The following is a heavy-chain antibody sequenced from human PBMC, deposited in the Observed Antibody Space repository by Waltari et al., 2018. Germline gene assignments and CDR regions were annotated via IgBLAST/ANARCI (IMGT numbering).Heavy chain of an antibody. CDR3: VRGFLRSGFDS. CDR1: GDSVSGNNVA. V-gene: IGHV6-1*01. J-gene: IGHJ4*02. Sequence: QVQLQQSGPGLVKPSQTLSLTCGISGDSVSGNNVAWNWIRQSPSRGPAWLGREYYRAKWYNDYAVSMKSRITIKPDASKNQFSLQVNSVTPEDTAVYYCVRGFLRSGFDSWGQGTLVTVSS. CDR2: EYYRAKWYN. D-gene: IGHD6-25*01.